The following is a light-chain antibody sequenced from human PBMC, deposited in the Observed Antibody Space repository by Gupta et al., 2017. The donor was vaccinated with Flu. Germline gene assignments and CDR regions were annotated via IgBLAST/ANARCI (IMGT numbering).Light chain of an antibody. CDR2: GAS. CDR3: QQYNNGPRT. CDR1: QSVSKY. V-gene: IGKV3-15*01. Sequence: EIVMTQSPATLSVSPGERATLSCRASQSVSKYMAWYQQKPGQAPRVLIYGASTRATGIPARFSGSGSGTAFTLTISGLQSEDFAVYYCQQYNNGPRTFGQGTKVEIK. J-gene: IGKJ1*01.